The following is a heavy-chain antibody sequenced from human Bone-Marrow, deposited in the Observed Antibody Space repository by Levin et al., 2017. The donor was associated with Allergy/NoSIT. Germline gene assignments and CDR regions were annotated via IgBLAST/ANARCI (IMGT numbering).Heavy chain of an antibody. CDR2: MYSTGEK. CDR3: ARMIQLDGYYGSGSPRNYYYGMDV. D-gene: IGHD3-10*01. J-gene: IGHJ6*02. V-gene: IGHV2-26*01. Sequence: GSGPTLVKPTETLTLTCTVSGFSLSNARMGVSWIRQPPGKALEWLAHMYSTGEKSYSTSLKSRVTISKDTSKSQVVLTMANVDPVDTATYFCARMIQLDGYYGSGSPRNYYYGMDVWGQGTTVTVSS. CDR1: GFSLSNARMG.